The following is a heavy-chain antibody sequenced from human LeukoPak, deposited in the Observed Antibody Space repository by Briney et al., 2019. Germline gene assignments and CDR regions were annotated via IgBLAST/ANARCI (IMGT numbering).Heavy chain of an antibody. J-gene: IGHJ4*02. Sequence: GASVKVSCKASGGTFSSYAISWVRQAPGQGLEWMGGIIPIFGTANYAQKFQGRVTITADESTSTAYMELSSLRSEDTAVYYCARGVNSGWYSFDSWGQGTLVTVSS. CDR3: ARGVNSGWYSFDS. CDR1: GGTFSSYA. D-gene: IGHD6-19*01. CDR2: IIPIFGTA. V-gene: IGHV1-69*13.